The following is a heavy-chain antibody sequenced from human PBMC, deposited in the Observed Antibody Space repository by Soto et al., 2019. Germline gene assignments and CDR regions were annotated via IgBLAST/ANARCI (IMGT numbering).Heavy chain of an antibody. CDR1: GGSISSSSYY. Sequence: QLQLQESGPGLVKPSETLSLTCTVSGGSISSSSYYWGWIRQPPGKGLEWIGSIYYSGSTYYNPSLKSRVTISVDTSKNRFSLKLSSVTAADTAVYYCARQSGNSRVDAFDIWGQGTMVTVSS. J-gene: IGHJ3*02. D-gene: IGHD3-3*01. CDR3: ARQSGNSRVDAFDI. V-gene: IGHV4-39*01. CDR2: IYYSGST.